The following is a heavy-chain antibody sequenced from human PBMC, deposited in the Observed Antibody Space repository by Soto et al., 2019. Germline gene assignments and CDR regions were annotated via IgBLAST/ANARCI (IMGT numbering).Heavy chain of an antibody. J-gene: IGHJ6*02. CDR2: ISAYNGDK. CDR1: GYTFINYG. Sequence: QVYLVQSGPEVKRPGASVKVSCKASGYTFINYGVSWVRQAPGQGLEWMGWISAYNGDKKYAQNVQGRVTLTTDTSTSTAYMEMRTLRSDDTAAYYCARDGPHIPAVGDVWGQGTTVTVSS. V-gene: IGHV1-18*01. D-gene: IGHD6-13*01. CDR3: ARDGPHIPAVGDV.